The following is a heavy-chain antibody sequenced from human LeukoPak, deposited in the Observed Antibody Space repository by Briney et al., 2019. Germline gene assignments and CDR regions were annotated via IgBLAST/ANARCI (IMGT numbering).Heavy chain of an antibody. Sequence: PGGSLRLSCAASGFTFSDYYKSWIRQAPGKALEWVAYITSSGSAIYYADSVKGRFTISRDNAKNSLYLQMNGLTADDTAIYYCASDIVATSGDYWGQGTLVTVSS. CDR2: ITSSGSAI. J-gene: IGHJ4*02. D-gene: IGHD5-12*01. CDR3: ASDIVATSGDY. V-gene: IGHV3-11*01. CDR1: GFTFSDYY.